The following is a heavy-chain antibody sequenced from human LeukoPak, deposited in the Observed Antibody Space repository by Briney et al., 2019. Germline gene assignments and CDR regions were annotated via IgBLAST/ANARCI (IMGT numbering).Heavy chain of an antibody. J-gene: IGHJ3*02. CDR1: GFTFSSYA. D-gene: IGHD5-18*01. V-gene: IGHV3-23*01. CDR3: AKARGYSYGYAFDI. Sequence: PGGSLRLSWAASGFTFSSYAMSWVRQAPGKGLEWGSAISGSGGNTYYADSVKGRFTISRDNSKNTLYLQMNSLRAEDTAVYYCAKARGYSYGYAFDIWGQGTMVTVSS. CDR2: ISGSGGNT.